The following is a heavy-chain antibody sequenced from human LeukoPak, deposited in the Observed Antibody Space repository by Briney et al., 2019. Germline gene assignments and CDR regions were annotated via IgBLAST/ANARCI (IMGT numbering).Heavy chain of an antibody. CDR2: ISYDGSNK. V-gene: IGHV3-30-3*01. CDR3: ARTSQPGIAAAGTFRAAFDI. D-gene: IGHD6-13*01. CDR1: GFTFSSYA. Sequence: GGSLRLSCAASGFTFSSYAMHWVRQAPGKGLEWVAVISYDGSNKYYADSVKGRFTISRDNSKNTLYLQMNSLRAEDTAVYYCARTSQPGIAAAGTFRAAFDIWGQGTMVTVSS. J-gene: IGHJ3*02.